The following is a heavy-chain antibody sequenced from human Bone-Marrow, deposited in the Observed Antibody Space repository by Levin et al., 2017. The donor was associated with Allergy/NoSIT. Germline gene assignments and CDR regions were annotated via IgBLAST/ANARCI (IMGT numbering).Heavy chain of an antibody. D-gene: IGHD3-16*01. CDR3: ARRSLGNAEFWVDY. J-gene: IGHJ4*02. Sequence: GGSLKISCTTSGFTFSPYSMNWVRQTPGKGLEWVAYITSSSGYKSYADSVKGRFTISRDNAKNSLFLQMNSLRDEDTAVYYCARRSLGNAEFWVDYWGRGTLVTVSS. V-gene: IGHV3-48*02. CDR2: ITSSSGYK. CDR1: GFTFSPYS.